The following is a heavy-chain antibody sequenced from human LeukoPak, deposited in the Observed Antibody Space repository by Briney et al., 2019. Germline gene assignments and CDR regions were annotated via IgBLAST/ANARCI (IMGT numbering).Heavy chain of an antibody. D-gene: IGHD3-16*01. CDR2: ISYDGSNK. Sequence: GGSLRLSCAASGFTFSSYAMHWVRQAPGKGLEWVAVISYDGSNKYYADSVKGRFTISRDNSKNTLYLQMNSLRAEDTAVYYCAKRGLGYYYYGMDVWGQGTTVTVSS. V-gene: IGHV3-30-3*02. CDR1: GFTFSSYA. J-gene: IGHJ6*02. CDR3: AKRGLGYYYYGMDV.